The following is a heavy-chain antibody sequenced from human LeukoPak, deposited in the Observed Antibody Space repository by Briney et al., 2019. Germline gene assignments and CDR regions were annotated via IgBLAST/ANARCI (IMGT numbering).Heavy chain of an antibody. CDR3: AKDRAAAPDY. V-gene: IGHV3-30*18. D-gene: IGHD6-13*01. CDR1: GFTFSSYG. CDR2: ISYDGSNK. J-gene: IGHJ4*02. Sequence: PGGSLRLSCAASGFTFSSYGMHWVRQAPGKGLEWVAVISYDGSNKYYADSAKGRFTISRDNSKNTLYLQMNSLRAEDTAVYYCAKDRAAAPDYWGQGTLVTVSS.